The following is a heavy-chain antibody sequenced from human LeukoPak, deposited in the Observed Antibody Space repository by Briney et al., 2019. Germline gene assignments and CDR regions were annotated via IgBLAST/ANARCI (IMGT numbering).Heavy chain of an antibody. Sequence: GGSLRLSCAASGFSITGYTMNRVCQAPGRGLELVSSISSSGLYIHYVDSVKGRFTISRDNAKNSLYLQMNSLGAEDTAVYYCARDRYCGGDCSTAEYFQYWGQGTLVTVSS. D-gene: IGHD2-21*02. CDR1: GFSITGYT. V-gene: IGHV3-21*01. J-gene: IGHJ1*01. CDR2: ISSSGLYI. CDR3: ARDRYCGGDCSTAEYFQY.